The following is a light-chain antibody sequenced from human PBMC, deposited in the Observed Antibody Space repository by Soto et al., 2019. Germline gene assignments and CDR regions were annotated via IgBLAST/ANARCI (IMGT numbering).Light chain of an antibody. J-gene: IGLJ1*01. CDR2: DVS. Sequence: QSALAQPASVSGSRGQSITISCTGTSSDIGRYDYVSWFQQHPGKVPKLIIYDVSNWPSGVSDRFSGSKSGNTASLTISGLHPEDEADYYCSSFTTSSTFVFGTVTKLTVL. CDR1: SSDIGRYDY. CDR3: SSFTTSSTFV. V-gene: IGLV2-14*03.